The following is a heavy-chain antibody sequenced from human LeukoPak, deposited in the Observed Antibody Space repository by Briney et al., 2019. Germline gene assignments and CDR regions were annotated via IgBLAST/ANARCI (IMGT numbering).Heavy chain of an antibody. CDR1: GYTFTGYY. CDR3: AREPLGYYYDSSGYQDY. V-gene: IGHV1-2*02. CDR2: INPNSGGT. J-gene: IGHJ4*02. Sequence: ASVKVSCKASGYTFTGYYMHWVRQAPGQGLEWMGWINPNSGGTNYAQKFQGRVTMTRDTSISTAYMELSRLRSDDTAVYYCAREPLGYYYDSSGYQDYWGQGTLVTVSS. D-gene: IGHD3-22*01.